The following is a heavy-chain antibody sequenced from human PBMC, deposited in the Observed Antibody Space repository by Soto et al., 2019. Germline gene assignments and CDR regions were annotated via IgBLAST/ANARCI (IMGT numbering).Heavy chain of an antibody. CDR3: AKRGVDTFGLSY. Sequence: EVKLVESGGGLVQPGGSLRLSCAVSGFTFSSFWMHWVRQAPGEGLVWVSRINTDGSSTSYADSVKGRFTISRDNAKNTLYLQMNXLXXADTAMYYCAKRGVDTFGLSYWGQGTLVTVSS. CDR2: INTDGSST. CDR1: GFTFSSFW. V-gene: IGHV3-74*01. J-gene: IGHJ4*02. D-gene: IGHD3-10*01.